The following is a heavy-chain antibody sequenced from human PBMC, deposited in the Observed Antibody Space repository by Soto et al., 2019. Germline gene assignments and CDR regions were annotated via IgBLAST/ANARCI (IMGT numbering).Heavy chain of an antibody. CDR2: ISASGSST. Sequence: GSLRLSCAASGLTFSSYGMSWVRQAPGKGLEWVSAISASGSSTYYADSVKGRFTISRDDSKNILFLQMSSLRAEDTAVYYCVARSRGLQSSPPRLDSWGQGTLVTVSS. CDR1: GLTFSSYG. D-gene: IGHD4-4*01. V-gene: IGHV3-23*01. J-gene: IGHJ4*02. CDR3: VARSRGLQSSPPRLDS.